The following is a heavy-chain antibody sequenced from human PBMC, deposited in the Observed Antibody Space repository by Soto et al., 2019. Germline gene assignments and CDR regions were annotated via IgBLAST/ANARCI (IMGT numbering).Heavy chain of an antibody. D-gene: IGHD2-15*01. V-gene: IGHV3-30-3*01. J-gene: IGHJ6*02. CDR2: ISSDGSNK. CDR3: ARMASFYCSGGSCYPTYGMDV. CDR1: GFTFSSSA. Sequence: QVQLEESGGGVVQPGRSLRLSCAASGFTFSSSAMHWVRQAPGKGLEWVAVISSDGSNKYDADSVKGRFTISRDNSKNTLYLQMNSLRAEDTAVYYCARMASFYCSGGSCYPTYGMDVWGQGTTVTVSS.